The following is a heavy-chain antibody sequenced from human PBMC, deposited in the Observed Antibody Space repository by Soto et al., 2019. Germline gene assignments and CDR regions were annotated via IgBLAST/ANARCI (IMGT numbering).Heavy chain of an antibody. CDR3: ARDEFVLRAGTYYYYGMDV. D-gene: IGHD2-21*01. Sequence: SETLSLTCTVSGGSISSVGYYWSWIRQHPGKGLEWIGYIYHSGTTYYNPSLKNRVTISVDTSENQFSLRLRSVTAADTAVYYCARDEFVLRAGTYYYYGMDVWGQGTTVTAP. CDR1: GGSISSVGYY. J-gene: IGHJ6*02. V-gene: IGHV4-31*03. CDR2: IYHSGTT.